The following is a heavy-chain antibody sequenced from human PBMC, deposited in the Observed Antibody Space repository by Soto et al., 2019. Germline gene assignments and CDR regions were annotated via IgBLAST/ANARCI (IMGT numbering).Heavy chain of an antibody. J-gene: IGHJ4*02. CDR2: INHSGST. CDR3: ARAGTYYYDSSGLGY. Sequence: SETLSLTCAVYGGSFSGYYWSWIRQPPGKGLEWIGEINHSGSTNYNPSLKSRVTISVDTSKNQFSLKLSSVTAADTAVYYCARAGTYYYDSSGLGYWGQGTLVT. D-gene: IGHD3-22*01. CDR1: GGSFSGYY. V-gene: IGHV4-34*01.